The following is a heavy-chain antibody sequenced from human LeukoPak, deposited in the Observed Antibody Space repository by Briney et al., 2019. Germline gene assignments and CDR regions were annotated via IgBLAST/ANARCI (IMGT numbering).Heavy chain of an antibody. CDR2: ISYDGSNK. J-gene: IGHJ4*02. D-gene: IGHD3-10*01. CDR3: AKGITMVRGPEPNFDY. CDR1: GFTSSSYG. Sequence: GGSLRLSCAASGFTSSSYGMHWVRQAPGKGLEWVAVISYDGSNKYYADSVKGRFTISRDNSKNTLYLQMNSLRAEDTAVYYCAKGITMVRGPEPNFDYWGQGTLVTVSS. V-gene: IGHV3-30*18.